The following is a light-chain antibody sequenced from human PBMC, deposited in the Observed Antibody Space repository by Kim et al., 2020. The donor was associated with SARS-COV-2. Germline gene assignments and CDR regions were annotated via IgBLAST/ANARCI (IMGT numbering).Light chain of an antibody. V-gene: IGLV1-44*01. Sequence: GERVTISCSGSSSNIGSNTVNWYQQLPGTAPKLLIESNNQRPSGVPDRFSGSKSGTSASLAISGLQSEDEADYYCAAWDDSLNGYVFGTGTKVTVL. CDR2: SNN. CDR1: SSNIGSNT. J-gene: IGLJ1*01. CDR3: AAWDDSLNGYV.